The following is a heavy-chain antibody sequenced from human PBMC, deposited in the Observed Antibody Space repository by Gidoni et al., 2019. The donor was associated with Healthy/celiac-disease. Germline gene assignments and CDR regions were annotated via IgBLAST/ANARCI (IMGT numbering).Heavy chain of an antibody. Sequence: QVQLVQSGAEVKKPGSSVKVSCTASGGTFTSYSISWVPQAPGQGLKGMGRIILILGIANEAQKFQGRVTITEDKSTSTAYMELSSLRSEDTAVYYCAISHDYSNPGGWFDPWGQGTLVTVSS. D-gene: IGHD4-4*01. J-gene: IGHJ5*02. V-gene: IGHV1-69*02. CDR3: AISHDYSNPGGWFDP. CDR1: GGTFTSYS. CDR2: IILILGIA.